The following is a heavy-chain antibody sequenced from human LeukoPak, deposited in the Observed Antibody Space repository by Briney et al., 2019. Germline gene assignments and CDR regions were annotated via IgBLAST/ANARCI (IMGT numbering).Heavy chain of an antibody. D-gene: IGHD5-12*01. V-gene: IGHV3-74*01. Sequence: PGGSLRLSCAASGFTFSSYWMHWVRQAPGKGLMWVSRINSDGSITNYADSVKGRFTISRDNAKNTLYLQMNSLRAEDTAVYYCARVRATFSPHFDNWGQGTLASVSS. CDR2: INSDGSIT. CDR3: ARVRATFSPHFDN. CDR1: GFTFSSYW. J-gene: IGHJ4*02.